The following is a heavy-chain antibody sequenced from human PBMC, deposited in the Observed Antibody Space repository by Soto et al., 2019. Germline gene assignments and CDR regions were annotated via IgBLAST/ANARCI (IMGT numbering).Heavy chain of an antibody. CDR1: GFTFSSYS. D-gene: IGHD6-13*01. J-gene: IGHJ6*02. CDR2: ISSSSSYI. Sequence: EVQLVESGGGLVKPGGSLRLSCAASGFTFSSYSMNWVRQAPGKGLEWVSSISSSSSYIYYADSVKGRFTISRDNAKNSLYLQMNSLRAEDTAVYYCARAIDSSSRWRYYYYGMDVWGQGTTVTVSS. V-gene: IGHV3-21*01. CDR3: ARAIDSSSRWRYYYYGMDV.